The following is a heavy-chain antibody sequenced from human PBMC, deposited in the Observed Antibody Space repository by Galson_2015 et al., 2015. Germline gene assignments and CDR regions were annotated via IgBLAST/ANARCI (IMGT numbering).Heavy chain of an antibody. CDR1: GFTFETYA. V-gene: IGHV3-23*01. CDR2: ISGSGGNT. CDR3: AKIKKTGLDGAADP. J-gene: IGHJ5*02. D-gene: IGHD1-1*01. Sequence: SLRLSCAASGFTFETYAMSWVRQAPGKGLEWVSAISGSGGNTFYADSVKGRFTISRHHSLNTIFVQMNNVRAEATAVYYCAKIKKTGLDGAADPWGQGTLVTVSS.